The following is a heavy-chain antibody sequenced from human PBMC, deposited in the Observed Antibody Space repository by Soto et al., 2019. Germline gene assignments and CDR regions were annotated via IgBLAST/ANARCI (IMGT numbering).Heavy chain of an antibody. V-gene: IGHV1-69*02. CDR1: GGTFSSYT. CDR2: IIPILGIA. D-gene: IGHD6-13*01. Sequence: QVQLVQSGAXVKKPGSSVXVSCKASGGTFSSYTISWVRQAPXQGLEWMGRIIPILGIANYEQKFQGRVTITADKSTSTAYMKLSSLRSEDTAVYDCASTSVAAAGTFDYWGQGTLVTVSS. CDR3: ASTSVAAAGTFDY. J-gene: IGHJ4*02.